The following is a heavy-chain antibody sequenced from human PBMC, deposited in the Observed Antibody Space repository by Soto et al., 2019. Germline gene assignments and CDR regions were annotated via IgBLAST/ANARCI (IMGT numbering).Heavy chain of an antibody. J-gene: IGHJ4*02. CDR1: GFNFNNYA. CDR3: AKYGGNNWSLFDY. V-gene: IGHV3-23*01. Sequence: GGSLRLSCAASGFNFNNYAMSWVRQTPGTGLEWVSSISGSSGSTHYADSVKGRFTISRDSSKNTLYLQMSSLRAEDTALYYCAKYGGNNWSLFDYWGQGTLVTVSS. CDR2: ISGSSGST. D-gene: IGHD1-1*01.